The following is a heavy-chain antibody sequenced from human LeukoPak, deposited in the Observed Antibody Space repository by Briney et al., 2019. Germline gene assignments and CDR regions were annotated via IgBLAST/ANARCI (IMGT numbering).Heavy chain of an antibody. V-gene: IGHV1-69*04. J-gene: IGHJ5*02. CDR2: IIPILGIA. D-gene: IGHD2-15*01. CDR3: ARDWGYCSGGSCYRKYNWFDP. CDR1: GGTFSSYA. Sequence: SVKVSCKASGGTFSSYAISWVRKAPGQGLEWMGRIIPILGIANYAQKFQGRVTITADKSTSTAYMELSSLRSEDTAVYYCARDWGYCSGGSCYRKYNWFDPWGQGTLVTVSS.